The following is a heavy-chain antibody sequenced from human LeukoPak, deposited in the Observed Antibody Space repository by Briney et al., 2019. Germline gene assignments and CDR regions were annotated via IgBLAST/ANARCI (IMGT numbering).Heavy chain of an antibody. CDR3: AAGVDY. CDR1: GFTFDDYA. Sequence: GGSLRLSCAASGFTFDDYAMHWVRQAPGKGLEWVSGISWNSGNIGYADSVKGRFTISRDNAKNSLYLQMNSLRAEDTALYYCAAGVDYWGQGTLVTVSS. CDR2: ISWNSGNI. J-gene: IGHJ4*02. V-gene: IGHV3-9*01.